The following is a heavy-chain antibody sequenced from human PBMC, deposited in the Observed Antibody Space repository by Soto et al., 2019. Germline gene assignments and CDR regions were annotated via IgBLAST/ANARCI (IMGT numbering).Heavy chain of an antibody. V-gene: IGHV3-13*01. D-gene: IGHD1-26*01. CDR2: IGTAGDT. Sequence: GGSLRLSCATSGFTFSSYDMHWVRQATEKSLEWVSAIGTAGDTYYPGSVKGRFTISRENAKNSLYLQMNSLRAEDTVVYYCASSTGGGSYYSAFDIWGQGTMVTVSS. J-gene: IGHJ3*02. CDR3: ASSTGGGSYYSAFDI. CDR1: GFTFSSYD.